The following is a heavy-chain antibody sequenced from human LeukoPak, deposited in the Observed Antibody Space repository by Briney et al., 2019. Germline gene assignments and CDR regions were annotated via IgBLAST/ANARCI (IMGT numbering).Heavy chain of an antibody. CDR2: TVSEIDGGTT. CDR3: TTDEDWNYARKDV. J-gene: IGHJ6*02. Sequence: GGSLRLSCAASGFTFNYAWMSWVRQVPRKGLEWVGQTVSEIDGGTTDYAAPVKGRFTISRDDSKSTLYLQMNSLKIEDTAVYYCTTDEDWNYARKDVWGQGATVIVSS. D-gene: IGHD1-7*01. V-gene: IGHV3-15*04. CDR1: GFTFNYAW.